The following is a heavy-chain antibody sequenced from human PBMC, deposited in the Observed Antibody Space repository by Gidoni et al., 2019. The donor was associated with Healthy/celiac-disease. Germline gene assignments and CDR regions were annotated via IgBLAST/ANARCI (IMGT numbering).Heavy chain of an antibody. Sequence: EVKLVESGGGLVQPGGSLSISCDASGFTFSSYWMHWVRQAPGKGLVLVSRIHSDGSSTSYADSVKGRFTISRDNAKNTLYLQMNSLRAEDTAVYYCARVGPLSGYTGWGQGTLVTVSS. D-gene: IGHD3-22*01. V-gene: IGHV3-74*01. CDR3: ARVGPLSGYTG. CDR2: IHSDGSST. J-gene: IGHJ4*02. CDR1: GFTFSSYW.